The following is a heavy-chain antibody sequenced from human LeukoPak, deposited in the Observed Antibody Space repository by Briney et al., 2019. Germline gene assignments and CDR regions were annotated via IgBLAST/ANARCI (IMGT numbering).Heavy chain of an antibody. V-gene: IGHV1-58*01. CDR1: GFTFTSSA. CDR3: AAGRIAAPGYYYYYMDV. CDR2: IVVGSGNT. Sequence: SVKVSCKASGFTFTSSAVQWVRQARGQRLEWIGWIVVGSGNTNYAQKFQERVTITRDMSTSTAYMELSSLRSEDTAVYYCAAGRIAAPGYYYYYMDVWGKGTTVTVSS. D-gene: IGHD6-6*01. J-gene: IGHJ6*03.